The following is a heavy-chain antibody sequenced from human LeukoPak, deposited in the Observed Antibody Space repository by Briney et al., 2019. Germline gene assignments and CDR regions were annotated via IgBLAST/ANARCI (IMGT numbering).Heavy chain of an antibody. J-gene: IGHJ3*02. CDR3: ASRGRRWEPLDAFDI. D-gene: IGHD1-26*01. V-gene: IGHV3-30-3*01. Sequence: GRSLRLSCAASGFTFSSYAMHWVRQAPGKGLEWVAVISYDGSNKYYADSVKGRFTISRDNSKNTLYLQMNSLRAEDTAVYYCASRGRRWEPLDAFDIWGQGTMVTVSS. CDR1: GFTFSSYA. CDR2: ISYDGSNK.